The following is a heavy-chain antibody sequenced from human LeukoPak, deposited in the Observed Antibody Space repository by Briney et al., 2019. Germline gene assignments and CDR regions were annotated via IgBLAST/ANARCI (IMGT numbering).Heavy chain of an antibody. Sequence: ASVKVSCKASGYTFTSYDINWVRQAPGQGLEWMGRIIPILGIANYAQKFQGRVTITADKSTSTAYMELSSLRSEDTAVYYCARVSAQGSGIPLVYGMDVWGQGTTVTVSS. CDR2: IIPILGIA. CDR3: ARVSAQGSGIPLVYGMDV. V-gene: IGHV1-69*04. CDR1: GYTFTSYD. J-gene: IGHJ6*02. D-gene: IGHD3-10*01.